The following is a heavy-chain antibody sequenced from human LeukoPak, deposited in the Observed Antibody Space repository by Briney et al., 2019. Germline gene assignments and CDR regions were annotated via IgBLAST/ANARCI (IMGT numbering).Heavy chain of an antibody. J-gene: IGHJ4*02. D-gene: IGHD1-14*01. CDR2: IYHSGST. CDR1: GYSISSGYY. CDR3: ARSGDHGFDY. Sequence: SETLSLTCSVSGYSISSGYYWGWIRQPPGKGLEWIGSIYHSGSTYYNPSLKSRVTISVDTSKNQFSLKLSSVTAADTAVYYCARSGDHGFDYWGQGTLVTVSS. V-gene: IGHV4-38-2*01.